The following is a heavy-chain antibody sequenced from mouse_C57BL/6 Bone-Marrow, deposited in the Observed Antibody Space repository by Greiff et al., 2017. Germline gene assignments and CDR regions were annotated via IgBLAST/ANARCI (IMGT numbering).Heavy chain of an antibody. Sequence: VQLQQPGAELVKPGASVKMSCKASGYTFTSYWITWVKQRPGQGLEWIGDIYPGSGSTNYNEKFKGKATLTVDTSSSTAYLQLSSLTSEDSAVYYCARDRAYGNYEDYGGRGNTLPVSA. V-gene: IGHV1-55*01. CDR3: ARDRAYGNYEDY. D-gene: IGHD2-1*01. J-gene: IGHJ2*01. CDR2: IYPGSGST. CDR1: GYTFTSYW.